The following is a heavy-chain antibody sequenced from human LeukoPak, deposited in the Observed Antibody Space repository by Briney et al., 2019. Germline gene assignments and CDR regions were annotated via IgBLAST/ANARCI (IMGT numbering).Heavy chain of an antibody. V-gene: IGHV4-39*07. CDR1: GGSISSSSYY. CDR3: ARDPYYYDSSGSGEKFDY. D-gene: IGHD3-22*01. J-gene: IGHJ4*02. Sequence: SETLSLTCTVSGGSISSSSYYWGWIRQPPGKGLEWIGSIYYSGSTYYNPSLKSRVTISVDTSKNQFSLKLSSVTAADTAVYYCARDPYYYDSSGSGEKFDYWGQGTLVTVSS. CDR2: IYYSGST.